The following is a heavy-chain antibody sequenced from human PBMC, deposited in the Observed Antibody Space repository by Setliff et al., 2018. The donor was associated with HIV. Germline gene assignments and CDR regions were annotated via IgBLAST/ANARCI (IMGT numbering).Heavy chain of an antibody. V-gene: IGHV4-34*01. Sequence: PSETLSLTCAVYGGSFSGYDWSWIRQPPGKGLEWIGEINHSGSTNYNPSLKSRVTISVDTSKNQFSLKLYSVTAADTSVYYCARKGSSSRSQEYYYDFWGQGTLVTVSS. CDR3: ARKGSSSRSQEYYYDF. D-gene: IGHD6-13*01. CDR1: GGSFSGYD. J-gene: IGHJ4*02. CDR2: INHSGST.